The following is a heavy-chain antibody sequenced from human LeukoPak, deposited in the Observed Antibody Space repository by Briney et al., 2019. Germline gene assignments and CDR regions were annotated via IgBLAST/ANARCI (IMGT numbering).Heavy chain of an antibody. CDR2: VGTGGDDI. CDR3: VRGGRDRDYYFDD. Sequence: TLRLSCAASRYNFSRYSLNSVRQSPGQGLKWISYVGTGGDDIYYADSVPGRFTISRDKAEKSVYLHMNRPTVTDPTVYYWVRGGRDRDYYFDDWGQGTQVTVSS. CDR1: RYNFSRYS. V-gene: IGHV3-21*05. J-gene: IGHJ4*01.